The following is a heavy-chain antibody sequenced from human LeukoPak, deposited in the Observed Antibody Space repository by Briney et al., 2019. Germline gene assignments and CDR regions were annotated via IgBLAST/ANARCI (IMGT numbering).Heavy chain of an antibody. J-gene: IGHJ6*02. D-gene: IGHD3-9*01. CDR1: GGSISSYY. CDR2: IYYSGST. Sequence: SETLSLTCTVSGGSISSYYWSWIRQPPGKGLEWIGYIYYSGSTNYNPSLKSRVTISVDTSKNQFSLNLNSVTAADTAVYYCARQALHYDILTGYAPYYYYGMDVWGQGTTVTVSS. CDR3: ARQALHYDILTGYAPYYYYGMDV. V-gene: IGHV4-59*08.